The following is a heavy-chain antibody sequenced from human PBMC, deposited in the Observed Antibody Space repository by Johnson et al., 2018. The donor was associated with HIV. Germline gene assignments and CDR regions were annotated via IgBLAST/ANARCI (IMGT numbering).Heavy chain of an antibody. CDR1: GITVSSSY. V-gene: IGHV3-66*04. CDR2: IYSGGNT. D-gene: IGHD2-2*01. J-gene: IGHJ3*02. Sequence: VQLVESGGGLVQPGGSLRLSCAASGITVSSSYMSWVRQAPGKGLEWVSVIYSGGNTYYADSVKGRFTISRDNSKNTLFLQMNSLRAEDTAVYYCARRCSSSSCSHGAFDIWGQGTVVTVSS. CDR3: ARRCSSSSCSHGAFDI.